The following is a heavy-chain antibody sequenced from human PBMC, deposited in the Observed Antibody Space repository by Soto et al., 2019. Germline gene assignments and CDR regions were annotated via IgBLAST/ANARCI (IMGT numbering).Heavy chain of an antibody. J-gene: IGHJ3*01. CDR1: GFTISGKKY. Sequence: DVQLVESGGGLIQPGESLRLSCAAFGFTISGKKYVAWVRQAPGKGLEWVSALYDLDGSFYAASVKGRFTTSSDRSKTTVSLQMNDLRPDDTAVYYCATWPELEHAYDVWGQGTTVTVSS. CDR3: ATWPELEHAYDV. V-gene: IGHV3-53*01. CDR2: LYDLDGS. D-gene: IGHD1-1*01.